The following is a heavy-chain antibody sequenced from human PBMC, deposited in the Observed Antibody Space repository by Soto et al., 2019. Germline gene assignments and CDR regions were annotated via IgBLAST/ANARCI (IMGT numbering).Heavy chain of an antibody. D-gene: IGHD5-18*01. CDR1: GFTFSSYA. CDR2: ISGSGGST. J-gene: IGHJ4*02. Sequence: GGSLRLSCAASGFTFSSYAMSWVRQAPGKGLEWVSAISGSGGSTYYADSVKGRFTISRDNSKNTLYLQMNSLRAENTAVYYCAKDRVGYSYGFFDYWGQGTLVTVSS. CDR3: AKDRVGYSYGFFDY. V-gene: IGHV3-23*01.